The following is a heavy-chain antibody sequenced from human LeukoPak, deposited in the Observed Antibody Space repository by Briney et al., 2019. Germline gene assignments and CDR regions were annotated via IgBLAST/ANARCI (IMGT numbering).Heavy chain of an antibody. J-gene: IGHJ4*02. CDR2: IKQDGSEK. CDR1: GFTFSSYW. V-gene: IGHV3-7*01. CDR3: AREGYSYLVYYFDY. D-gene: IGHD5-18*01. Sequence: GGSLRLSCAASGFTFSSYWMSWVRQAPGKGLEWAANIKQDGSEKYYVDSVKGRFTISRDNAKNSLYLQMNSLRAEDTAVYYCAREGYSYLVYYFDYWGQGTLVTVSS.